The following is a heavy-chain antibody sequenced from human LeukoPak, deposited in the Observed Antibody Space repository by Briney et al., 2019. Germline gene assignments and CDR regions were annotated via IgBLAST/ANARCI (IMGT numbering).Heavy chain of an antibody. D-gene: IGHD6-13*01. CDR2: IIPILGIA. CDR1: GGTFSSYT. J-gene: IGHJ5*02. Sequence: SVKVSCKASGGTFSSYTISWVRQAPGQGLEWMGRIIPILGIANYAQKFQGRVTITADKSTSTAYMELSSLRSEDTAVYYCASLIAAAGTGWFDPWGQGTLVTVSS. CDR3: ASLIAAAGTGWFDP. V-gene: IGHV1-69*02.